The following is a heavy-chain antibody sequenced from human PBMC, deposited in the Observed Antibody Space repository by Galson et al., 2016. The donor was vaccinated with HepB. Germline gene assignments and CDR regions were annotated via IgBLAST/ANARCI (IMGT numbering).Heavy chain of an antibody. V-gene: IGHV3-43D*03. CDR1: GFSFQNYA. CDR3: VKVGSAIAVTGYFDN. Sequence: SLRLSCAASGFSFQNYAMHWVRQAPGKGLEWLSLISWDAGTTYYVDSVKGRFTISRDSTKNSLYLQMNSLRPEDTAIYYCVKVGSAIAVTGYFDNWGQGTLVTVSS. J-gene: IGHJ4*02. CDR2: ISWDAGTT. D-gene: IGHD6-19*01.